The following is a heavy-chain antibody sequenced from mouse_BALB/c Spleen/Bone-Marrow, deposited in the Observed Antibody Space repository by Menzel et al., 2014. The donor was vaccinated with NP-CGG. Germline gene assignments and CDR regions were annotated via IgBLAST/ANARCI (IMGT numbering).Heavy chain of an antibody. D-gene: IGHD2-14*01. CDR3: ARYRLGTYFDY. V-gene: IGHV14-3*02. J-gene: IGHJ2*01. Sequence: QQSGAELVKPGASVKLSCTASGFNIKDTYMHWVKQRPEQGLEWIGRVDPANGNTKYDPKFQGEATITADTSSNTAYLQLSSLTSEDTAVYYCARYRLGTYFDYWGQGTTLTVSS. CDR2: VDPANGNT. CDR1: GFNIKDTY.